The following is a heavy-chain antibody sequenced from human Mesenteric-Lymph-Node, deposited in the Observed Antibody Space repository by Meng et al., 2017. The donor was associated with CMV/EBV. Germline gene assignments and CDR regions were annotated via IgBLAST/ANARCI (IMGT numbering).Heavy chain of an antibody. CDR2: IYPGDSDT. CDR3: ASGGGRGQLVWGYYFDY. D-gene: IGHD6-6*01. V-gene: IGHV5-51*01. J-gene: IGHJ4*02. Sequence: GGSLRLSCKGSGYSFTSYWIGWVRQMPGKGLEWMGIIYPGDSDTRYSPSFQGQVTISADKSISTAYLQWSSLKASDTAMYYCASGGGRGQLVWGYYFDYWGQGTLVTVSS. CDR1: GYSFTSYW.